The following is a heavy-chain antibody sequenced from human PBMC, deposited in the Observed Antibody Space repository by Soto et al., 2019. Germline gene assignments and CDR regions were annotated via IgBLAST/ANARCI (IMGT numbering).Heavy chain of an antibody. J-gene: IGHJ6*04. CDR2: ISSSSSYI. Sequence: GGSLRLSCAASGFTFSSYSMNWVRQAPGKGLEWVSSISSSSSYIYYADSVKGRFTNSRDNAKNSLYLQMNSLRAEDTAVYYCARGMDIVVVPALDVWGKGTTVTVSS. V-gene: IGHV3-21*01. D-gene: IGHD2-2*03. CDR1: GFTFSSYS. CDR3: ARGMDIVVVPALDV.